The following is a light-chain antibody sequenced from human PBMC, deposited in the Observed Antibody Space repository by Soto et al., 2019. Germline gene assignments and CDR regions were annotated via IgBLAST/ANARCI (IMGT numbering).Light chain of an antibody. CDR3: QQSYSSPPT. Sequence: DIQMTQSPSSXSASVEDRVIITCRASQSISNHLNWYQQKPGKAPKLLIFAASSLQSAVPSRFSGSRSGPDFALAISSLQPEDFATYYCQQSYSSPPTCGQGTKVDIK. V-gene: IGKV1-39*01. J-gene: IGKJ1*01. CDR2: AAS. CDR1: QSISNH.